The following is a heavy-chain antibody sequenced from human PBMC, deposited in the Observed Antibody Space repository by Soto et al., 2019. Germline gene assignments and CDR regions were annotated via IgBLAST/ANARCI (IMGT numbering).Heavy chain of an antibody. D-gene: IGHD3-10*01. CDR3: ARHGSGSQYPTDL. Sequence: GILQPPGKGLEWIGEINHSGSTNYNPSLKSRVTVSVDTSKNQFSLNLNSVTAADTAVYYCARHGSGSQYPTDLWGQGTLVTVSP. V-gene: IGHV4-34*01. J-gene: IGHJ5*02. CDR2: INHSGST.